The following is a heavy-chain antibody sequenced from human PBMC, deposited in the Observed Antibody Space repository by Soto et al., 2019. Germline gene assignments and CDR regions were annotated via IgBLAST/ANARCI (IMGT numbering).Heavy chain of an antibody. CDR2: IYHSGST. V-gene: IGHV4-30-2*01. J-gene: IGHJ5*02. CDR1: GCYISSGGYS. CDR3: ARVPSP. Sequence: PSETLSLTCAFSGCYISSGGYSWSWIRQPPGKGLEWIGYIYHSGSTYYNPSLKSRVTISVDRSKNQFSLKLSSVTAADTAVYYCARVPSPWGQGTLVTVSS.